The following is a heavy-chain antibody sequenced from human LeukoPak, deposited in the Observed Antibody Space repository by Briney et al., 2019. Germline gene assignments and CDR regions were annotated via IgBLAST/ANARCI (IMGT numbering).Heavy chain of an antibody. D-gene: IGHD4-17*01. CDR2: ISYYGSNK. V-gene: IGHV3-30-3*01. CDR3: ALPLRDGDFYFDY. Sequence: GRSLRLSCAASGFTFSSFAMHWVRHAPGKGLGWVAVISYYGSNKYYADSVKGRFTISRDNSKNTLYLQMNSLRAEDTAVYYCALPLRDGDFYFDYWGQGALVTVSS. CDR1: GFTFSSFA. J-gene: IGHJ4*02.